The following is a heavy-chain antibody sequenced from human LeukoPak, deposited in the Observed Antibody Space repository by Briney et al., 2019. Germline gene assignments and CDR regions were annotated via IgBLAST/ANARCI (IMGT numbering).Heavy chain of an antibody. CDR3: AKGDKPVIAMVKFDY. CDR2: IYSGGST. J-gene: IGHJ4*02. V-gene: IGHV3-66*01. D-gene: IGHD5-18*01. Sequence: GRSMRLSCAASEFSAGSNSMTCDRQAPGKGLEWVSLIYSGGSTYYADSVKGRFTISRDNSKNTLYMQMNSLRAEDTAVYYCAKGDKPVIAMVKFDYWGQGTLVTVSS. CDR1: EFSAGSNS.